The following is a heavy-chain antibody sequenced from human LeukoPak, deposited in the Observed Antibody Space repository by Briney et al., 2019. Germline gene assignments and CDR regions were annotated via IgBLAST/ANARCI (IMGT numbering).Heavy chain of an antibody. Sequence: SETLSLTCTVSGGSISSSSYYWGWIRQPPGKGLEWIGSIYYSGSTYYNPSLKSRVTISVDTSKNQFSLKLSSVTAADTAVYYCARGIPLITPYFDYWGQGTLVTVSS. CDR2: IYYSGST. D-gene: IGHD3-16*01. V-gene: IGHV4-39*07. CDR3: ARGIPLITPYFDY. J-gene: IGHJ4*02. CDR1: GGSISSSSYY.